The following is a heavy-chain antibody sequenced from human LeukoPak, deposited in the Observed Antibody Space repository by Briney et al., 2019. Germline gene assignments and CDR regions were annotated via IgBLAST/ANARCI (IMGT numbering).Heavy chain of an antibody. CDR3: ARGVSSGYYSVYYFDY. Sequence: SETLSLTCTVSGVSISSYYWSWIRQPAAKGLEWIGRMHTSGSTNYNPSLKSRVTMSVDTSKSQFSLKLTSVTAADTAVYYCARGVSSGYYSVYYFDYWGQGTLVTVSS. CDR1: GVSISSYY. CDR2: MHTSGST. V-gene: IGHV4-4*07. D-gene: IGHD3-22*01. J-gene: IGHJ4*02.